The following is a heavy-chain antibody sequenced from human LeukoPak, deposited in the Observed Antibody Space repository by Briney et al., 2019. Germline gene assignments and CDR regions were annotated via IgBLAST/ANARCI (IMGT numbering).Heavy chain of an antibody. Sequence: ASVKVSCKASGYTFTSYSISWVRQAPGQGLEWMGWISAYNGNTNYAQKLQGRVTMTTDTSTSTAYMELRSLRSDDTAVYYCAREGDCSGGSCYRFQFDYWGQGTLVTVSS. CDR1: GYTFTSYS. J-gene: IGHJ4*02. CDR2: ISAYNGNT. D-gene: IGHD2-15*01. V-gene: IGHV1-18*01. CDR3: AREGDCSGGSCYRFQFDY.